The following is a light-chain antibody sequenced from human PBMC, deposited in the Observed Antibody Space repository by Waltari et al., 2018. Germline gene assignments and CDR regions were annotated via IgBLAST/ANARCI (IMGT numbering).Light chain of an antibody. CDR3: SAWDSSLSAWV. V-gene: IGLV10-54*04. Sequence: QAGLTQPPSVSKGLRQTATLTCTGNNNNVGYEGATWLQQHQGHPPKLLFYRNNNRPSGVSERFSAARSGSTSSLTITGLQTDDEADYYCSAWDSSLSAWVFGGGTKLTVL. J-gene: IGLJ3*02. CDR2: RNN. CDR1: NNNVGYEG.